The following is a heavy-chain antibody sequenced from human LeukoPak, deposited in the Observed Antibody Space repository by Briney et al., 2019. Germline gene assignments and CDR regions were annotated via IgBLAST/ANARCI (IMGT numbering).Heavy chain of an antibody. D-gene: IGHD3-22*01. CDR2: INHSGST. Sequence: MASETLSLTCAVYGGSFSGYYWSWIRQPPGKGLEWIGEINHSGSTNYNPSLKSRVTVSVDTSQNQFSLKLSSVTAADTAVYYCARTRARITMIVVAPPHAFDIWGQGTMVTVSS. CDR1: GGSFSGYY. V-gene: IGHV4-34*01. J-gene: IGHJ3*02. CDR3: ARTRARITMIVVAPPHAFDI.